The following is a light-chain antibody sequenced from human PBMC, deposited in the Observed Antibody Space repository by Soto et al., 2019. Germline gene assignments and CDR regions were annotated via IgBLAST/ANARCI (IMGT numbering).Light chain of an antibody. CDR3: QQYNSYSPET. CDR2: DAS. J-gene: IGKJ1*01. V-gene: IGKV1-5*01. Sequence: DIQMTQSPSTLSASVGDRVTITCRASQSISSWLAWYQQKPGKAPKLLIYDASSLESGVPSRFSGSASGTEFTLTISSLQPDDFATYYCQQYNSYSPETFGQGTKVEIK. CDR1: QSISSW.